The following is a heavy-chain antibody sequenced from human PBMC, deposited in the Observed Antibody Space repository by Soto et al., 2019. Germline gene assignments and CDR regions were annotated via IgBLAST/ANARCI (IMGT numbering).Heavy chain of an antibody. V-gene: IGHV3-49*03. J-gene: IGHJ4*02. CDR3: VRTTVFDVLDY. CDR1: GFIAGDYS. Sequence: EVQLVESGGDLVQPGQSLRLSCLASGFIAGDYSVSWFRQAPGKGLEWVGFIRNEAYGGTSEYAASVQNRFTFSRDDSKSIAYLQMNSLKTEDTGIYYCVRTTVFDVLDYWGQGTLVTVSS. D-gene: IGHD1-1*01. CDR2: IRNEAYGGTS.